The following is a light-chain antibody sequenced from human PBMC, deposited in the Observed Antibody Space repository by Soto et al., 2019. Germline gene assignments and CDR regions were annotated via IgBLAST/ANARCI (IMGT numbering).Light chain of an antibody. CDR2: ATS. CDR3: QQRSDWPRIT. V-gene: IGKV3D-20*02. CDR1: QSVTSTY. Sequence: EIVLAQSPGTLSLSPGERATLACRASQSVTSTYLAWYQQRPGQAPRLLVYATSSRAIGVPDRFSGSGSGTDFTLTISSLEPEDFAVYYCQQRSDWPRITFGQGTRLEIK. J-gene: IGKJ5*01.